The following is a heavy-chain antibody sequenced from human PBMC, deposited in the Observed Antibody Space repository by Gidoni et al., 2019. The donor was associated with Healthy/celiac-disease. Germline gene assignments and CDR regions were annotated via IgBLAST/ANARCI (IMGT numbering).Heavy chain of an antibody. Sequence: EVQLVESGGGWVTPGGSLSLSCAASGFTFSNAWMSWVRQAPGKGLEWVGRIKSKTDGGTTDYAAPVKGRFTISRDDSKNTLYLQMNSLKTEDTAVYYCTTSPGYGDYPLFWGQGTLVTVSS. D-gene: IGHD4-17*01. CDR2: IKSKTDGGTT. J-gene: IGHJ4*02. CDR1: GFTFSNAW. V-gene: IGHV3-15*01. CDR3: TTSPGYGDYPLF.